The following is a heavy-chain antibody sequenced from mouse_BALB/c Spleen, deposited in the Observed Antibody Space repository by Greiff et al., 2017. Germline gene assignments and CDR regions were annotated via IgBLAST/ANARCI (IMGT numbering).Heavy chain of an antibody. V-gene: IGHV1-12*01. CDR2: IYPGNGDT. CDR1: GYTFTSYN. CDR3: ARSTTATDFDV. Sequence: LQQPGAELVKPGASVKMSCKASGYTFTSYNMHWVKQTPGQGLEWIGAIYPGNGDTSYTQKVKGKATLTADNSSSTAYMQLSSLTSEDSAVYYCARSTTATDFDVWGAGTTVTVSS. D-gene: IGHD1-2*01. J-gene: IGHJ1*01.